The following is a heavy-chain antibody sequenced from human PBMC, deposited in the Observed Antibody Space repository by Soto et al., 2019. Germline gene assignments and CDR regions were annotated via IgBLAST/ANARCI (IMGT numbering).Heavy chain of an antibody. Sequence: TGGSLRLTCAASGFTFRSYALSWVRQAPGQGLEWVSTISGSGASTYYADSVKGRFTISRDNSKNTLDLQMNSLRAEDTAVYYWEKEGYHDLTSGYHANERFVPWGQGTHVTICS. J-gene: IGHJ5*02. CDR1: GFTFRSYA. V-gene: IGHV3-23*01. CDR3: EKEGYHDLTSGYHANERFVP. D-gene: IGHD3-3*01. CDR2: ISGSGAST.